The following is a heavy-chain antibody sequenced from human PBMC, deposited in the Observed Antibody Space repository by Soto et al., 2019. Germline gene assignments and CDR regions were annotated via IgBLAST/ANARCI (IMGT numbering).Heavy chain of an antibody. Sequence: ASVKVSCKTSGYTFSNYGITWVRQAPGQPLEWLGWISLYSDGTNYAQKFQGRVSMTTDTSTTTAYMELRSLRSDNTAVYYCARVVPGAEAWFGPWGQGTLVTVS. CDR3: ARVVPGAEAWFGP. D-gene: IGHD2-2*01. J-gene: IGHJ5*02. CDR2: ISLYSDGT. V-gene: IGHV1-18*01. CDR1: GYTFSNYG.